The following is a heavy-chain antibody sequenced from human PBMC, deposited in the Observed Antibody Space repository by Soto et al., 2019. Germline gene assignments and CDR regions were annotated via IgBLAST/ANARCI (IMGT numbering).Heavy chain of an antibody. V-gene: IGHV4-61*01. Sequence: SETLSLTCTVSGGSVSSGSYYWSWIRQPPGKGLEWIGYIYYSGSTNYNPSLKSRVTISVDTSKNQFSLKLSSATAADTAVYYCARVRSNSDYYYDSSGLDAFDIWGQGTMVTVSS. CDR3: ARVRSNSDYYYDSSGLDAFDI. CDR1: GGSVSSGSYY. J-gene: IGHJ3*02. CDR2: IYYSGST. D-gene: IGHD3-22*01.